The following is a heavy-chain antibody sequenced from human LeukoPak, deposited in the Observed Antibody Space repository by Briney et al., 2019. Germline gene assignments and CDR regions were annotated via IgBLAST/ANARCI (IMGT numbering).Heavy chain of an antibody. Sequence: GSLRLSCAASGFTFSSYAMRWVRQAPGKGLGWVTAISGSGGSTYYADSVKGRFTISRDNSKNTLYLQMNSLRAEDTAVYYCAKVWGKNYDFWSGYSTYYFDYWGQGTLVTVSS. CDR3: AKVWGKNYDFWSGYSTYYFDY. D-gene: IGHD3-3*01. CDR2: ISGSGGST. CDR1: GFTFSSYA. J-gene: IGHJ4*02. V-gene: IGHV3-23*01.